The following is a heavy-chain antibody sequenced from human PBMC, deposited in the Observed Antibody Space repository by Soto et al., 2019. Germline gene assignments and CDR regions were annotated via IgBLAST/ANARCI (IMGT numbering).Heavy chain of an antibody. J-gene: IGHJ6*02. D-gene: IGHD4-17*01. CDR2: ISGSDDST. V-gene: IGHV3-23*01. Sequence: GGSLRLSCAASGFTFSSYAMSWVRQAPGKGLEWVSVISGSDDSTYYADSVKGRFTISRDNSKNTLYLQMNSLRAEDTAVYYCARESFHGDHEMHYYYGMDVWGQGTTVTVSS. CDR1: GFTFSSYA. CDR3: ARESFHGDHEMHYYYGMDV.